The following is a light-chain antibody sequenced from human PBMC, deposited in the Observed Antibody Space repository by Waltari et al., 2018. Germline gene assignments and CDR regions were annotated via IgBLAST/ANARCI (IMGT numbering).Light chain of an antibody. V-gene: IGKV1-12*01. CDR1: QNINSW. CDR3: QQANSFPLT. J-gene: IGKJ4*01. CDR2: TAS. Sequence: DIQMTQSPSSVSASVGDRVTITCRASQNINSWLAWYQQKPGKATKLLIYTASSLLSGVPSRFSGSGSGTEFTLTISSLQPEDFATYFCQQANSFPLTFGGGTKVELK.